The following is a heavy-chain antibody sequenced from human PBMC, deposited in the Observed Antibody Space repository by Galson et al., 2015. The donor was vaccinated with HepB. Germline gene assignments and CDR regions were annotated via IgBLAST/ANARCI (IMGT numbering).Heavy chain of an antibody. Sequence: SLRLSCAASGFTFSTYSMHWVRQAPGKGLESVSYISSSSNTICYGDSVKGRFTISRDNAKNSLYLQMNSLRAEDTAVYFCARDQGGAARRFDYWGLGTLVTVSS. CDR2: ISSSSNTI. CDR3: ARDQGGAARRFDY. CDR1: GFTFSTYS. J-gene: IGHJ4*02. V-gene: IGHV3-48*04. D-gene: IGHD6-6*01.